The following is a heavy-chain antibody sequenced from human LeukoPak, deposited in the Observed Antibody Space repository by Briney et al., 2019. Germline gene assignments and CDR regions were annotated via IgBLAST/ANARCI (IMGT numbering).Heavy chain of an antibody. J-gene: IGHJ6*03. CDR2: ISAYSGNT. V-gene: IGHV1-18*01. CDR3: ARECQSGVVENPWCYYHMDV. CDR1: GYTFTSYG. D-gene: IGHD3-3*01. Sequence: ASVKVSCKASGYTFTSYGISWVRQAPGQGLEWMGWISAYSGNTNYAQKLQGRVTMTTDTSTSTAYMELRSLRSDDTAVYYCARECQSGVVENPWCYYHMDVWGKGTTVTVSS.